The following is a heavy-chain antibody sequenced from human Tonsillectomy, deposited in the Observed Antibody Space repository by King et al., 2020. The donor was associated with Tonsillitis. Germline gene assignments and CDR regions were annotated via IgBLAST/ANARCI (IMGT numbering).Heavy chain of an antibody. CDR3: ANDYYGSGSYSRFDY. V-gene: IGHV3-23*04. J-gene: IGHJ4*02. D-gene: IGHD3-10*01. CDR1: GFSFSSYA. CDR2: ISGSGDST. Sequence: VKLVQSGGGSVQPGGSLRLSCAASGFSFSSYAMTWVRQAPGKGLEWVSTISGSGDSTYYADSVKGRFTISRDNSKNTLYLQMNSLRAEDTAVYYCANDYYGSGSYSRFDYWGQGTLVTVSS.